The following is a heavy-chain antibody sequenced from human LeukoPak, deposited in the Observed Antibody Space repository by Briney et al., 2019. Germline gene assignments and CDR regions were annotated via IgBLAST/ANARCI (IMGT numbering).Heavy chain of an antibody. Sequence: GSSVKVSCKASGGTFSSYAISWVRQAPGQGLEWMGGIIPIFGTANYTQRFQGRVTITADKSTNTAYMELSRLRSDDTAVYYCARDSGERGSGSYLIAYWGQGTLVTVSS. CDR3: ARDSGERGSGSYLIAY. CDR2: IIPIFGTA. D-gene: IGHD3-10*01. V-gene: IGHV1-69*06. J-gene: IGHJ4*02. CDR1: GGTFSSYA.